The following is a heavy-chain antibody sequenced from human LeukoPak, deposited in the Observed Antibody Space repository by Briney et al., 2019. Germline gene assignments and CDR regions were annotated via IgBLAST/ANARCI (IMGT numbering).Heavy chain of an antibody. V-gene: IGHV1-8*02. CDR3: ARVRYRLAETYIDY. D-gene: IGHD3-16*01. CDR2: MNPNSGNT. CDR1: GYTFTSYD. Sequence: ASVKISCKASGYTFTSYDINWVRQATGQGLEWMGWMNPNSGNTGYAQKFQGRVTMTRDTSISTAYMELSRLRSDDTAVYYCARVRYRLAETYIDYWGQGTLVTVSS. J-gene: IGHJ4*02.